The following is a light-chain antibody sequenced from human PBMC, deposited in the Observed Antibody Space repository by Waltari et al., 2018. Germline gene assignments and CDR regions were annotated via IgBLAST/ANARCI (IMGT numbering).Light chain of an antibody. CDR1: HIGSKR. Sequence: SYVLTQPPSVSVAPGETAKITRGGNHIGSKRVHWYQQHPGQAPVLVIHYDSDRPSGIPERFSGSNSGNTATLTISRVEAGDEADYYCQVCDSSSDHPVFGGGTKLTVL. V-gene: IGLV3-21*04. CDR2: YDS. CDR3: QVCDSSSDHPV. J-gene: IGLJ3*02.